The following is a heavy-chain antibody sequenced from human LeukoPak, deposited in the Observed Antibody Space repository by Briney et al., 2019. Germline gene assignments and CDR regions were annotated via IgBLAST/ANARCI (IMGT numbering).Heavy chain of an antibody. CDR3: ARRGGHCSGGSCNHDDFDY. CDR1: GYIFTSYW. D-gene: IGHD2-15*01. V-gene: IGHV5-51*01. Sequence: GESLKISCKGSGYIFTSYWIGWVRQMPGKGLEWMGIIYPGDSDTRYRPSFQGQVIISADKSISTAYLQWSSLKASDTAMYYCARRGGHCSGGSCNHDDFDYWGQGTLVTVSS. J-gene: IGHJ4*02. CDR2: IYPGDSDT.